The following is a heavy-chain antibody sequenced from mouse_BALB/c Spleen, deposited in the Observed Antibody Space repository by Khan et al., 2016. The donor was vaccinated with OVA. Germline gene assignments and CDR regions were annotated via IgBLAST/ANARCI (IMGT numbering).Heavy chain of an antibody. CDR2: ISNYNGNT. Sequence: QVQLQQSGPELVRPGVSVKISCKGSGYTFTDYAMHWVKQSHAKSLEWIGVISNYNGNTNYDQKFKGKATMTVDKSSSTAYMELARLTSEDSAIYYCARSATLSNSWVAYWGQGTLVTVSA. J-gene: IGHJ3*01. CDR1: GYTFTDYA. CDR3: ARSATLSNSWVAY. D-gene: IGHD1-2*01. V-gene: IGHV1S137*01.